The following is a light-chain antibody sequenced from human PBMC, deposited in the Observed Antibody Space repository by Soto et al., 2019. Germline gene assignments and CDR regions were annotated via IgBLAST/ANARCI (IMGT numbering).Light chain of an antibody. V-gene: IGKV3-20*01. J-gene: IGKJ2*01. CDR2: GAS. CDR1: QSVSSSQ. Sequence: EIVLTQSPGTLSLSPGESATLSCRASQSVSSSQVAWYQQKPGQAPRLLIYGASRRATGIPDRFSGVGSETDFTLTISRLEPEDFAVYYCQQYDTSPHTFGQGNKLEIK. CDR3: QQYDTSPHT.